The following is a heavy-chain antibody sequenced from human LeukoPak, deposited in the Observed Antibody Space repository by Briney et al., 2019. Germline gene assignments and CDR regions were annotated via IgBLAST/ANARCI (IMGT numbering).Heavy chain of an antibody. CDR2: ISSSSSYI. CDR3: ARDGSYSSSWYNWFDP. J-gene: IGHJ5*02. V-gene: IGHV3-21*01. CDR1: GFTFSSYS. D-gene: IGHD6-13*01. Sequence: PGGSLRLSCAASGFTFSSYSMNWVRQAPGKGLEWVSSISSSSSYIYYADSVKGRFTISRDNAKNSLYLQMNSLRAEDTAVYYCARDGSYSSSWYNWFDPWGQGTLVTVSS.